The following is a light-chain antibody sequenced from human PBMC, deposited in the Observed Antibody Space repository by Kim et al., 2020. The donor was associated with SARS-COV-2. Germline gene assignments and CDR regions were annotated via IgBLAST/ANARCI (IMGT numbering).Light chain of an antibody. CDR2: KDN. V-gene: IGLV3-25*03. J-gene: IGLJ2*01. CDR3: QSGDITDTV. Sequence: VSPGQTARITCSGDALPKQYAYWYQQKPGQAPLLLIYKDNERPSGIPERFSGSSSGTTVTLTIRGVQAEDEADYFCQSGDITDTVFGGGTKLTVL. CDR1: ALPKQY.